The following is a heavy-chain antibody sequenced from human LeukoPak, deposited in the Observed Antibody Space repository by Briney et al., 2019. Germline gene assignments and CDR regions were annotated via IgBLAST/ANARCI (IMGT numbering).Heavy chain of an antibody. Sequence: SETLSLTCTVSGGSISSYYWSWIRQPPGKGLEWIGYIYYSGSTNYNPSLKSRVTISVDTSKNQFSLKLSSVTAADTAVYYCARRGYYYDSSGYYRSTRVGYFDYWGQGTLVTVSS. CDR3: ARRGYYYDSSGYYRSTRVGYFDY. V-gene: IGHV4-59*12. CDR1: GGSISSYY. D-gene: IGHD3-22*01. CDR2: IYYSGST. J-gene: IGHJ4*02.